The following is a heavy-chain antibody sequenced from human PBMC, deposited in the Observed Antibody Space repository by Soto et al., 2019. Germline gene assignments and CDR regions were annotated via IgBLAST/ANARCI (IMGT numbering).Heavy chain of an antibody. CDR1: GGSISSSSYY. CDR3: ARLGGMTTVTNVFYYGMDV. Sequence: SETLSLTCTVSGGSISSSSYYWGWIRQPPGKGLEWIGSIYYSGSTYYNPSLKSRVTISVDTSKNQFSLKLSSVTAADTAVYYCARLGGMTTVTNVFYYGMDVWGQGTTVTVSS. CDR2: IYYSGST. V-gene: IGHV4-39*01. D-gene: IGHD4-17*01. J-gene: IGHJ6*02.